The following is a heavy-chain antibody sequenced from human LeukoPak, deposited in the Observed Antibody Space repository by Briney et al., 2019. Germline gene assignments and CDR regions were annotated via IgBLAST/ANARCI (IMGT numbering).Heavy chain of an antibody. CDR2: ISYDGSNK. CDR3: ARDRRTQGGYFDY. J-gene: IGHJ4*02. Sequence: PGRSLRLSCAASGFTFSSYAMHWVRQAPGKGLEWVAVISYDGSNKYYADSVKGRFTISRDNSKNTLYLQMNSLRAGDTAVYYCARDRRTQGGYFDYWGQGTLVTVSS. CDR1: GFTFSSYA. V-gene: IGHV3-30*04. D-gene: IGHD3-16*01.